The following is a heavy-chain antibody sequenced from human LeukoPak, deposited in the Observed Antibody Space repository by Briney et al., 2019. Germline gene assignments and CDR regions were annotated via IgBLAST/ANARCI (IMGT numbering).Heavy chain of an antibody. CDR1: GGSFSGYY. J-gene: IGHJ3*02. V-gene: IGHV4-34*01. CDR2: INHSGST. CDR3: AVGEQLSDAFDI. Sequence: PSETLSLTCAVYGGSFSGYYWSWIRQPPGKGLEWIGEINHSGSTNYNSSLKSRVTISVDTSKNQFSLKLSSVTAADTAVYYCAVGEQLSDAFDIWGQGTMVTVSS. D-gene: IGHD3-16*01.